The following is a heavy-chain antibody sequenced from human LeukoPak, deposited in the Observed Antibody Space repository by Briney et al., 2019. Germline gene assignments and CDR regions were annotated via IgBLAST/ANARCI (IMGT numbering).Heavy chain of an antibody. Sequence: SETLSLTCTVSGGSISSYYWSWIRQPPGKGLEWIGYIYYSGSTNYNPSLKSRVTISVDTSKNQFSLKLSSVTAADTAVHYCARAFADDYYDSSPDAFDIWGQGTMVTVSS. CDR2: IYYSGST. D-gene: IGHD3-22*01. V-gene: IGHV4-59*01. CDR1: GGSISSYY. CDR3: ARAFADDYYDSSPDAFDI. J-gene: IGHJ3*02.